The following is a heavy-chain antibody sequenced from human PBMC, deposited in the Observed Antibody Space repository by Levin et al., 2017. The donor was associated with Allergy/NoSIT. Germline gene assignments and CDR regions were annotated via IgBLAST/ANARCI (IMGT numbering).Heavy chain of an antibody. CDR3: AKGGLVESPFDY. CDR2: ISYDGSNK. J-gene: IGHJ4*02. V-gene: IGHV3-30*18. Sequence: GGSLRLSCAASGFTFSSYGMHWVRQAPGKGLEWVAVISYDGSNKYYADSVKGRFTISRDNSKNTLYLQMNSLRAEDTAVYYCAKGGLVESPFDYWGQGTLVTVSS. D-gene: IGHD6-6*01. CDR1: GFTFSSYG.